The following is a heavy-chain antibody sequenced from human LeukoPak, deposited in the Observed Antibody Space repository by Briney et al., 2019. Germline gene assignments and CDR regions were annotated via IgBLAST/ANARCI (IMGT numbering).Heavy chain of an antibody. Sequence: PGGSLRLSCAASGFTFDDYAMHWVRQAPGKGLEWVSGISWNSGSIGYADSVKGRFTISRDNAKNSLYLQMNSLRAEDTALYYCAKDRDPRSAVAGNGYFDLWGRGTLVTVSS. V-gene: IGHV3-9*01. D-gene: IGHD6-19*01. CDR1: GFTFDDYA. J-gene: IGHJ2*01. CDR3: AKDRDPRSAVAGNGYFDL. CDR2: ISWNSGSI.